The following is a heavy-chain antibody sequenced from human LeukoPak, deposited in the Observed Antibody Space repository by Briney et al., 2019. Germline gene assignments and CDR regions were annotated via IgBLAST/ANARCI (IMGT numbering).Heavy chain of an antibody. Sequence: GRSLRLSCAASGFTVSSYAMHWVRQAPGKGLEWVAIISYDGINKYYAASVKGRFTISRDNCKNKLYLQMNSLRAEDTAVYYCARATDSWYFDYWGQGTLVTVSS. CDR1: GFTVSSYA. J-gene: IGHJ4*02. CDR2: ISYDGINK. D-gene: IGHD6-13*01. V-gene: IGHV3-30*04. CDR3: ARATDSWYFDY.